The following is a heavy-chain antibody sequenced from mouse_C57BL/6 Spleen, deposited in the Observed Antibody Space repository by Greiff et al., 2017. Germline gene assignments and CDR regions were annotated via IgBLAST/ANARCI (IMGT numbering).Heavy chain of an antibody. CDR3: ARCLYDVYYVGYAMDY. V-gene: IGHV1-9*01. CDR2: ILPGSGST. Sequence: VQLQQSGAELMKPGASVKLSCKATGYTFTGYWIEWVKQRPGHGLEWIGEILPGSGSTNYNEKFKGKATFTADTSSNTAYMQLSSLTTEDSAIYYCARCLYDVYYVGYAMDYWGQGTSVTVAS. D-gene: IGHD2-3*01. J-gene: IGHJ4*01. CDR1: GYTFTGYW.